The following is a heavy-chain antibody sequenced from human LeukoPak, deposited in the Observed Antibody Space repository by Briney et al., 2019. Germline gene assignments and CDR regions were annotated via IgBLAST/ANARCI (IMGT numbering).Heavy chain of an antibody. CDR3: AKEGTHRFGREFVD. V-gene: IGHV3-9*01. D-gene: IGHD3-3*01. CDR1: GFTFDDYA. J-gene: IGHJ4*02. CDR2: ISWNSGSI. Sequence: GGSLRLSCAASGFTFDDYAMHWVRQAPGKGLEWVSGISWNSGSIGYADSVKGRFTISRDNAKNSLYLQMNSLRAEDTALYYCAKEGTHRFGREFVDWGQGTLVTVSS.